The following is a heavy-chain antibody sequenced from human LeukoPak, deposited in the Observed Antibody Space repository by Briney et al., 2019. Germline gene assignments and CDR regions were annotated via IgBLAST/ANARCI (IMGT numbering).Heavy chain of an antibody. V-gene: IGHV4-34*01. CDR2: INHSGST. J-gene: IGHJ6*03. D-gene: IGHD1-26*01. Sequence: PSETLSLTCAVYGGSFSGYYWSWIRQPPGKGLEWIGEINHSGSTNYNPSLKSRVTISVDTSKNQFSLKLSSVTAADTAVYYCARDCVVGSYYYYYYYMDVWGKGTTVTISS. CDR1: GGSFSGYY. CDR3: ARDCVVGSYYYYYYYMDV.